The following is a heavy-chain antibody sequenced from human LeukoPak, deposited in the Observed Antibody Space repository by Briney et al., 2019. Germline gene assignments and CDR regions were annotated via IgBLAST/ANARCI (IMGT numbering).Heavy chain of an antibody. CDR1: GFTFSSCA. Sequence: GGSLRLSCAASGFTFSSCAMSWVRQAPGKGLVWVSSISVSGDWTYYADSVKGRFTVSRDNYKNTLYLEMNSLRAEDTAVYYCAKGENYFYYSAMDVWGQGTTVTVPS. V-gene: IGHV3-23*01. CDR3: AKGENYFYYSAMDV. CDR2: ISVSGDWT. J-gene: IGHJ6*02.